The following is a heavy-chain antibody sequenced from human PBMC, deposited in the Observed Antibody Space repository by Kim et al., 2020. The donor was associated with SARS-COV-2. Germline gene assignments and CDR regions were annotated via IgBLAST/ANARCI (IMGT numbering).Heavy chain of an antibody. V-gene: IGHV1-3*01. D-gene: IGHD3-10*01. J-gene: IGHJ5*02. Sequence: KFQGRVTITRDTSASTAYMELSSLRSEDTAVYYCARVFTMVRSPWFDPWGQGTLVTVSS. CDR3: ARVFTMVRSPWFDP.